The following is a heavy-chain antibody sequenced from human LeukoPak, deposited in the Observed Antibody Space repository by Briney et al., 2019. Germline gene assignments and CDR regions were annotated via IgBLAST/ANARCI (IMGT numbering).Heavy chain of an antibody. CDR2: ISSNSGSI. CDR3: TKDRNGSGRGYFHH. CDR1: GFTFDDYA. V-gene: IGHV3-9*01. J-gene: IGHJ1*01. D-gene: IGHD3-10*01. Sequence: GGSLRLSCAASGFTFDDYAMHWVRQAPGKGLEWVSGISSNSGSIAYADSVKGRFTISRDNTKNSLYLQMSSMRAEDTALYYCTKDRNGSGRGYFHHWGQGTLVTVSS.